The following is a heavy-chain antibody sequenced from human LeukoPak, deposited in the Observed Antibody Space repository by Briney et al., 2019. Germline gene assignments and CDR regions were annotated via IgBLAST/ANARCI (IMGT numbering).Heavy chain of an antibody. J-gene: IGHJ4*02. CDR1: GFTFSNYW. V-gene: IGHV3-7*01. D-gene: IGHD2-15*01. Sequence: PGGSLRLSCAASGFTFSNYWMSWVRQAPGKGLEWVANIKQDGSEKYYVDSVKGRFTISRDNAKNSLYLQTNSLRAEDTAVYSCARNPIYCSGGSCYVGPFDYWGQGTLVTVSS. CDR3: ARNPIYCSGGSCYVGPFDY. CDR2: IKQDGSEK.